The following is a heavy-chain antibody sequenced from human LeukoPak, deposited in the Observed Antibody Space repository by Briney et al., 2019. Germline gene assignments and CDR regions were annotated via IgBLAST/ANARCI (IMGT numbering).Heavy chain of an antibody. Sequence: SETLSLTCTVSGGSISSYYWSWIRQPPGKGLKWIGSIDYSGSTYYNPSLKSRVTISVDTSKNQFSLKLSSVTAADTAVYFCARGPPTDYYDSSGFYYVFDYWGQGTLVTVSS. J-gene: IGHJ4*02. D-gene: IGHD3-22*01. CDR2: IDYSGST. V-gene: IGHV4-59*12. CDR1: GGSISSYY. CDR3: ARGPPTDYYDSSGFYYVFDY.